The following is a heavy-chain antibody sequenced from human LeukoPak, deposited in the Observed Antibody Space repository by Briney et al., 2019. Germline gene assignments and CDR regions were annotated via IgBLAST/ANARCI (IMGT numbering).Heavy chain of an antibody. J-gene: IGHJ4*02. Sequence: SQTLSLTCTVSGGSISSGDYYRSWIRQPPGKGLEWIGYIYYSGSTNYNPSLKSRVTISVDTSKNQFSLKLSSVTAADTAVYYCARAAAGGGYNSDYWGQGTLVTVSS. D-gene: IGHD5-24*01. V-gene: IGHV4-61*08. CDR2: IYYSGST. CDR3: ARAAAGGGYNSDY. CDR1: GGSISSGDYY.